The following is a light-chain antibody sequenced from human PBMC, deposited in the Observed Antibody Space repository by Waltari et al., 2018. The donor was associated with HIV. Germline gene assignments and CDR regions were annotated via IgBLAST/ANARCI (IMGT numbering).Light chain of an antibody. J-gene: IGKJ4*02. CDR2: GAS. Sequence: EIVLPQSPATLSVSPAERATLPSRASQSVSSNLAWYQQKPGQAPRLLIYGASTRATGIPARFSGSGSGTEFTLTISSLQSEDFAVYYCQQYNNWPLTFGGGTKVEIK. CDR1: QSVSSN. CDR3: QQYNNWPLT. V-gene: IGKV3-15*01.